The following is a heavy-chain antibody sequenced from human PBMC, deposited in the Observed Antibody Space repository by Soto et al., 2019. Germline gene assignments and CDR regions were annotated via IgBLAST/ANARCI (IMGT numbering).Heavy chain of an antibody. D-gene: IGHD1-26*01. CDR3: SRATMSGGHFYDDVMDV. CDR1: GFIFSDHY. CDR2: TRNKANSYTT. V-gene: IGHV3-72*01. Sequence: EVQLVESGGGLVQPGGSLRLSCAASGFIFSDHYMDWVRQAPGKGLEWVGRTRNKANSYTTEYAASVKGRFTISRDDLKNSLYLQINSLKTEDTAVYYCSRATMSGGHFYDDVMDVWGQGTTVTVSS. J-gene: IGHJ6*02.